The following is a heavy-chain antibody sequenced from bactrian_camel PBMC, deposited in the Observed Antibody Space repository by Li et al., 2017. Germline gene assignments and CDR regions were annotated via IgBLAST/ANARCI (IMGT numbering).Heavy chain of an antibody. J-gene: IGHJ6*01. Sequence: HVQLVESGGGSVQVGGSLRLSCVTSGDTYMVNGVGWFRQGPEKEREGVAVIYDNGRTAYADSVKGRFNISRNAAKNIVFLQMSALTPEDTGMYYCAAVFCAEAAVLGPPLKKDWTFGYWGQGTQVTVS. CDR1: GDTYMVNG. V-gene: IGHV3S53*01. D-gene: IGHD8*01. CDR2: IYDNGRT. CDR3: AAVFCAEAAVLGPPLKKDWTFGY.